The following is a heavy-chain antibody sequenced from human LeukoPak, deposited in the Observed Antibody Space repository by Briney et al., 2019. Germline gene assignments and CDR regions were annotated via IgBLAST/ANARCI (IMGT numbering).Heavy chain of an antibody. J-gene: IGHJ4*02. V-gene: IGHV1-69*06. CDR3: AREGEDIVVVVAARNPNYFDY. CDR1: GYTFTNYG. D-gene: IGHD2-15*01. Sequence: SVKVSCKASGYTFTNYGISWVRQAPGQGLEWMGGIIPIFSTANYAQKFQGRVTITADKSTSTAYMELRSLRSDDTAVYYCAREGEDIVVVVAARNPNYFDYWGQGTLVTVSS. CDR2: IIPIFSTA.